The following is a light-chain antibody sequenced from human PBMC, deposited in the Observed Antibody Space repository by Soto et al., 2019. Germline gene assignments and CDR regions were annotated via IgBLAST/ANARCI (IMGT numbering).Light chain of an antibody. Sequence: QSALPQPASLSGSPGQSITISCTVTSSDIGAYDYVSWFQQHPGKAPKFMIYGVTNRPSGVSHRFSGSKSGNTASLTISGLQAEDEADYYCSSYTTTSTYVFGTGTKVTLL. CDR2: GVT. V-gene: IGLV2-14*01. CDR1: SSDIGAYDY. CDR3: SSYTTTSTYV. J-gene: IGLJ1*01.